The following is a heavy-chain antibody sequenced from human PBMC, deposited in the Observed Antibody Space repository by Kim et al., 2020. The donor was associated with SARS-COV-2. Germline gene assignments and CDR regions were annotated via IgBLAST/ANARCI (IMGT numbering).Heavy chain of an antibody. V-gene: IGHV1-24*01. CDR3: AIDRLGLNY. Sequence: GETTYAQKLQNRVIMTEDTSTDTAYMELSSLRSEDTAVYYCAIDRLGLNYWGQGTLVTVSS. J-gene: IGHJ4*02. CDR2: GET.